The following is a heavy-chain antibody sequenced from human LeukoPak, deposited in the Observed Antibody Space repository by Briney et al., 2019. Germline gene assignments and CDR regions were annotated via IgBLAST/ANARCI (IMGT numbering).Heavy chain of an antibody. V-gene: IGHV4-34*01. CDR1: GGSFSGYY. CDR2: SNHSGST. CDR3: ARGYPKPAFDI. Sequence: SETLSLTCAVYGGSFSGYYWNLIRQPPGKGLEWIGESNHSGSTNYNPSLKSRVTISVDTSKNQFSLKLSSVTAADTAVYYCARGYPKPAFDIWGQGTMVTVSS. J-gene: IGHJ3*02.